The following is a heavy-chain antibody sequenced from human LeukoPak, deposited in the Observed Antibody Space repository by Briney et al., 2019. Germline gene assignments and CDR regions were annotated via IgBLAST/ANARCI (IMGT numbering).Heavy chain of an antibody. Sequence: GGSLRLSCAASGFTFSSYWMSWVRQAPGKGLEWVANIKQDGSEKYYVDSVKGRFTISRDNAKNSLYLQMNSLRAEDTAVYYCARGGMWELLNALCYWGQGTLVTVSS. CDR2: IKQDGSEK. CDR1: GFTFSSYW. V-gene: IGHV3-7*01. D-gene: IGHD1-26*01. CDR3: ARGGMWELLNALCY. J-gene: IGHJ4*02.